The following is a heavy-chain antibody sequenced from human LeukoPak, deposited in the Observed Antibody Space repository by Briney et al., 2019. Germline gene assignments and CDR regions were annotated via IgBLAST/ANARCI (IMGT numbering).Heavy chain of an antibody. CDR3: ARPYRFDI. V-gene: IGHV5-51*01. D-gene: IGHD3-16*02. CDR1: GYSFTTYW. Sequence: GESLKISCKVPGYSFTTYWIGWVRQMPGKGLEWMGIIYPTDSDARYSPSFQGQVTISADKSISTAYLQWSSLKASDTAMYYCARPYRFDIWGQGTMVTVSS. CDR2: IYPTDSDA. J-gene: IGHJ3*02.